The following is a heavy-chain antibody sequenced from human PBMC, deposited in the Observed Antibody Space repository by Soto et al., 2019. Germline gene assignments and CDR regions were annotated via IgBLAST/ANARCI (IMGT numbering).Heavy chain of an antibody. CDR2: ISSSSSYT. CDR1: GFTFSDYY. D-gene: IGHD6-19*01. CDR3: ARDSGWLYSRTKGGYFDY. J-gene: IGHJ4*02. V-gene: IGHV3-11*06. Sequence: QVQLVESGGGLVKPGGSLRLSCAASGFTFSDYYMSWIRQAPGKGLEWVSYISSSSSYTNYADSVKGRFTISRDNAKNSLYLQMNRLRAEDTAVYYCARDSGWLYSRTKGGYFDYWGQGTLVTVSS.